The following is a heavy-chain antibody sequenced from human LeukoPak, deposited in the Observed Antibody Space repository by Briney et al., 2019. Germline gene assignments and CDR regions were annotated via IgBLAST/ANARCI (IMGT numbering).Heavy chain of an antibody. V-gene: IGHV1-2*02. J-gene: IGHJ5*02. CDR1: GYTFTGYY. CDR3: ARVPAAMDWFDP. Sequence: AASVTVSCKASGYTFTGYYMHWVRQAPGQGLEWMGWINPNSGGTNYAQKFQGRGTMTRDTSISTAYMELSRLRSDDTAVYYCARVPAAMDWFDPWGQGTLVTVSS. D-gene: IGHD2-2*01. CDR2: INPNSGGT.